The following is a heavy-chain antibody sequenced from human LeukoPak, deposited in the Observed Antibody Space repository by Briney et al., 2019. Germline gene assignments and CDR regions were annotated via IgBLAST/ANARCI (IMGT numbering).Heavy chain of an antibody. J-gene: IGHJ3*02. CDR2: INPSGGST. Sequence: GASVKVSCKASGYTFTSYYMHWVRQAPGQGLEWMGIINPSGGSTSYAQKFQGRVTMTEDTSTDTAYMELSSLRSEDTAVYYCATPSMIVGGGAFDIWGQGTMVTVSS. CDR3: ATPSMIVGGGAFDI. D-gene: IGHD3-22*01. V-gene: IGHV1-46*01. CDR1: GYTFTSYY.